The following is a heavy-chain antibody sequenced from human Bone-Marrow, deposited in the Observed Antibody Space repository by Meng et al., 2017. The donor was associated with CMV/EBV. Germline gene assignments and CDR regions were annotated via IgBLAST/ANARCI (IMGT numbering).Heavy chain of an antibody. J-gene: IGHJ4*02. V-gene: IGHV3-23*05. D-gene: IGHD3-9*01. CDR3: AKDMYDTRVKRFDY. CDR1: GFTFSSYA. CDR2: IINSGDYT. Sequence: GESLKISCAASGFTFSSYAMNWVRQAPGKGLEWVSGIINSGDYTYYADSVKGRFIVSRDNSKNTLSLQMNSLRVEDTAIYYCAKDMYDTRVKRFDYWGQGTLVTVSS.